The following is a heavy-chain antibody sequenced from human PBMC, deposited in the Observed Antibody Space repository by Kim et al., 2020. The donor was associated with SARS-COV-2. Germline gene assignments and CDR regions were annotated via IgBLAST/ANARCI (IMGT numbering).Heavy chain of an antibody. Sequence: GGSLRLSCAASGFTFSSYAMSWVRQAPGKGLEWVSAISCSGGSTYYADSVKGRFTISRDNSKNTLYLQMNSLRAEDTAVYYCAKGHYDSGSSYFDYWGQGTLVTVSS. J-gene: IGHJ4*02. CDR3: AKGHYDSGSSYFDY. V-gene: IGHV3-23*01. CDR2: ISCSGGST. D-gene: IGHD3-10*01. CDR1: GFTFSSYA.